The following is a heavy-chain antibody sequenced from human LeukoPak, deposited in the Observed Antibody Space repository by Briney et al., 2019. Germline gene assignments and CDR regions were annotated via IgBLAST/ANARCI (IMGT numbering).Heavy chain of an antibody. V-gene: IGHV3-30*18. CDR2: ISYDGSNK. J-gene: IGHJ4*02. CDR3: AKDPQYYYGSGRPNPIDY. CDR1: GFTFSSYG. D-gene: IGHD3-10*01. Sequence: PGRSLRLSCAASGFTFSSYGMHWVRQAPGKGLEWVAVISYDGSNKYYADSVKGRFTISRDNSKNTLYLQMNGLRAEDTAVYYCAKDPQYYYGSGRPNPIDYWGQGTLVTVSS.